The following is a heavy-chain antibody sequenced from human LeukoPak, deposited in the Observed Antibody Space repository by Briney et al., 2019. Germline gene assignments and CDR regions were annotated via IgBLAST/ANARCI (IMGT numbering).Heavy chain of an antibody. D-gene: IGHD6-13*01. CDR1: GFTFSNYA. CDR3: ARDGITPPGNFNFDY. J-gene: IGHJ4*02. Sequence: QPGGSLRLSCAASGFTFSNYAIHWVRQAPGKGLEWVAVISYDGTVKSYADSVKGRFTISRDNSKNTLDLQMSSLRAEDTALYYRARDGITPPGNFNFDYWGQGTLVTVSS. V-gene: IGHV3-30*04. CDR2: ISYDGTVK.